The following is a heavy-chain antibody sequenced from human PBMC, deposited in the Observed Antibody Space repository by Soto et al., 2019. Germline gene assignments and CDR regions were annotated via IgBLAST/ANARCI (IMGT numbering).Heavy chain of an antibody. Sequence: QVQLVQSGAEVKKPGASVKVSCKASGYTFTGYYMHWVRQAPGQGLEWMGWINPNSGGTNYAQKFQGRVPMTRDTSISTAYMELSRLRSDDTAVYYCARDGVIAIFGVVIIGGDGMDVWGQGTTVTVSS. J-gene: IGHJ6*02. CDR3: ARDGVIAIFGVVIIGGDGMDV. D-gene: IGHD3-3*01. CDR2: INPNSGGT. V-gene: IGHV1-2*02. CDR1: GYTFTGYY.